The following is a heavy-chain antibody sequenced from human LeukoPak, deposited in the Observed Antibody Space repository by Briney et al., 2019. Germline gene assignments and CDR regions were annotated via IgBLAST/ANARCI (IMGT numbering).Heavy chain of an antibody. J-gene: IGHJ4*02. V-gene: IGHV3-23*01. D-gene: IGHD3-22*01. Sequence: GGSLRLSCEVSGFTFSSYAMGWARQAPGKGLEWVSSVSGSGDTTYYADSVRGRFTISRDNSKNTLYLQVNSLRADDTAVYFCAKARRGGSGYYYVEDYFGYWGQGTLVTVSS. CDR3: AKARRGGSGYYYVEDYFGY. CDR2: VSGSGDTT. CDR1: GFTFSSYA.